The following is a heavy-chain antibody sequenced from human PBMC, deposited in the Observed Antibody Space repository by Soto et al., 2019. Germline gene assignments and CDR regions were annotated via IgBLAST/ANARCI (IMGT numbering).Heavy chain of an antibody. V-gene: IGHV3-66*01. CDR1: GFTVSSNY. Sequence: GGSLRLSCAASGFTVSSNYMSWVRQAPGKGLEWVSVIYSGGSTYYADSVKGRFTISRDNSKNTLYLQMNSLRAEDTAVYYCARDLVITFGGVIADYYFDYWGQGTLVTVSS. J-gene: IGHJ4*02. CDR3: ARDLVITFGGVIADYYFDY. D-gene: IGHD3-16*02. CDR2: IYSGGST.